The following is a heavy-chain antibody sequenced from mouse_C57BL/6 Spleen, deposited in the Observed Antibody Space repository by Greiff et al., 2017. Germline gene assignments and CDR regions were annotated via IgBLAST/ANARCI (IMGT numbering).Heavy chain of an antibody. J-gene: IGHJ3*01. Sequence: VKLMESGAELVRPGASVKLSCKASGYTFTDYYINWVKQRPGQGLEWIARIYPGSGNTYYNEKFKGKATLTAEKSSSTAYMQLSSLTSEDSAVYFCARGYRGFAYWGQGTLVTVSA. D-gene: IGHD5-1-1*01. CDR1: GYTFTDYY. V-gene: IGHV1-76*01. CDR2: IYPGSGNT. CDR3: ARGYRGFAY.